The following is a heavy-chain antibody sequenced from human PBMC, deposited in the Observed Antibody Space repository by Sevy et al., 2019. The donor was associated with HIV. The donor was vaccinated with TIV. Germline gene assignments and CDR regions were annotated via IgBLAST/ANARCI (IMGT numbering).Heavy chain of an antibody. CDR1: GYTFTTYD. V-gene: IGHV1-8*01. J-gene: IGHJ4*02. D-gene: IGHD3-10*01. Sequence: ASVKVSCRTSGYTFTTYDINWVRQATGQGLEWMGWMNPSRGNTGSAQKFQGRHTMTRDTSTSTAYMELSSLASQDTAVYYCARRRGFGELLGLGYWGQGTLVTVSS. CDR3: ARRRGFGELLGLGY. CDR2: MNPSRGNT.